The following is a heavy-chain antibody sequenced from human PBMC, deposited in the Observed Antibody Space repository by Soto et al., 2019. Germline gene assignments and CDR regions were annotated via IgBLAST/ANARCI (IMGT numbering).Heavy chain of an antibody. D-gene: IGHD2-15*01. Sequence: SETLSLTCTVSGGSISGYYWAWVRQPPEKGLEWIGFIYYDGSTSSNPSLNSRVTLSVDTSKNQFSLKLSSVAAADTAMYYCARHTPAISISDHWGQGILVTVSS. J-gene: IGHJ4*02. V-gene: IGHV4-59*01. CDR3: ARHTPAISISDH. CDR2: IYYDGST. CDR1: GGSISGYY.